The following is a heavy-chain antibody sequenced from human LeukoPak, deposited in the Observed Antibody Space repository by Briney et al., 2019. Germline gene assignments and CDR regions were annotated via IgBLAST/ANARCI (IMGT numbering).Heavy chain of an antibody. CDR1: GYTFTGYY. J-gene: IGHJ4*02. Sequence: ASVKVSCKASGYTFTGYYMHWVRQAPGQGLEWMGWINPNSGGTNYAQKFQGRVTMTRDTSISTAYMELSRLRSDDTAVYYCARMDYYDSSGYPGDYWGQETLVTVSS. CDR2: INPNSGGT. CDR3: ARMDYYDSSGYPGDY. V-gene: IGHV1-2*02. D-gene: IGHD3-22*01.